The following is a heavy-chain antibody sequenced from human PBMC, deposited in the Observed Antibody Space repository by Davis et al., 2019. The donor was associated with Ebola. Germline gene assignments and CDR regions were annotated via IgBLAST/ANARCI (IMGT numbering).Heavy chain of an antibody. J-gene: IGHJ3*02. V-gene: IGHV3-23*01. D-gene: IGHD6-19*01. CDR3: AKATSNVWFVI. CDR1: GFVSSSYV. Sequence: ESLMISCAASGFVSSSYVISWLRRARRKGQEWVSTLGLSADTYYADSVKGRFTISRDNSKNTLHLQMNSLRVEDTAIYYCAKATSNVWFVIWSQGTMVTVSS. CDR2: LGLSADT.